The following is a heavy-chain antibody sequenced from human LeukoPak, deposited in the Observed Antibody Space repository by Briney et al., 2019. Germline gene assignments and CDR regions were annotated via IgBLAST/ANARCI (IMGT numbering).Heavy chain of an antibody. CDR3: ARLPISGGNFDY. V-gene: IGHV3-7*01. CDR1: GFTFSSYW. CDR2: IKEDGSKK. Sequence: PGGSLRLSCAASGFTFSSYWMSWVRQAPGKGLEWVANIKEDGSKKNYVDSVKGRFTISRDNARNSLYLQMSSLRAEDTAVYYCARLPISGGNFDYWGQGTLVTVSS. J-gene: IGHJ4*02. D-gene: IGHD4-23*01.